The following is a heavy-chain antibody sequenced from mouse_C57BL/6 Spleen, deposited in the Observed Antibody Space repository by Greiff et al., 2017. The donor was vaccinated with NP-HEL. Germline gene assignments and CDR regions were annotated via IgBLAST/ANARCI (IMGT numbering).Heavy chain of an antibody. CDR1: GYAFSSYW. Sequence: QVQLKESGAELVKPGASVKISCKASGYAFSSYWMNWVKQRPGKGLEWIGQIYPGDGDTNYNGKFKGKATLTADKSSSTAYMQLSSLTSEDSAVYFCARSSYYGSSPDYWGQGTTLTVSS. V-gene: IGHV1-80*01. J-gene: IGHJ2*01. D-gene: IGHD1-1*01. CDR3: ARSSYYGSSPDY. CDR2: IYPGDGDT.